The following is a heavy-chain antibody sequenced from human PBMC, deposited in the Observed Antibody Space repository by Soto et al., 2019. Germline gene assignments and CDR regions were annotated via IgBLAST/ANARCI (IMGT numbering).Heavy chain of an antibody. CDR3: TRLPTWNFRFDP. J-gene: IGHJ5*02. CDR2: IKNRSNNYAT. CDR1: GFTFSASA. D-gene: IGHD1-7*01. Sequence: GGSLRLSCAASGFTFSASALHWVRQASGKGLEWGGRIKNRSNNYATAYAASVKGRFSISKDDSKNTAYLQMNSLKIEDTAIYYCTRLPTWNFRFDPWGQGTLVTVSS. V-gene: IGHV3-73*01.